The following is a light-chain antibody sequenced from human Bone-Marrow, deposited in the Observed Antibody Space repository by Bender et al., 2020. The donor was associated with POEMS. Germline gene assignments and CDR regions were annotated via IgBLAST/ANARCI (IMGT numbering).Light chain of an antibody. V-gene: IGLV2-14*01. CDR3: QAWDGATVM. CDR1: SSDVGGYNY. J-gene: IGLJ3*02. Sequence: QSALTQPASVSGSPGQSITISCTGTSSDVGGYNYVSWYQQHPGKAPKLMIYEVTKRPSGIPERFSGSSSGNTATLTISGTQSMDEADYYCQAWDGATVMFGGGTKLTVL. CDR2: EVT.